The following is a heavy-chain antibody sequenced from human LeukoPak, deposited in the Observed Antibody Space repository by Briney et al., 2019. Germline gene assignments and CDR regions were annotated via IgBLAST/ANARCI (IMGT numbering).Heavy chain of an antibody. V-gene: IGHV3-9*01. CDR2: ISWNSGSL. Sequence: PGGSLRLSCAASGFTFDDYAMHWVRQAPGKGLEWVSGISWNSGSLGYADSVKGRFTISKDNAKNSLYLQMNSLRAEDTALYYCTKDRSIGYCSGGSCYYYYYMDVWGKGTTVTISS. CDR1: GFTFDDYA. D-gene: IGHD2-15*01. CDR3: TKDRSIGYCSGGSCYYYYYMDV. J-gene: IGHJ6*03.